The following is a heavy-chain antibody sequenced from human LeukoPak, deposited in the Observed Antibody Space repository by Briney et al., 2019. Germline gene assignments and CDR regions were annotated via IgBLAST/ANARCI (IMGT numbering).Heavy chain of an antibody. Sequence: PSETLSLTCAVSGASLSSSNYFWGWVPQPPGEGPEWLGSISHIVATYYNPSLKSRVTISLDTSKNQFTLTVTSVTVVDTALYFCASRSVVSPTAIETWFDSWGQGTLVTVSS. J-gene: IGHJ5*01. V-gene: IGHV4-39*06. CDR3: ASRSVVSPTAIETWFDS. CDR1: GASLSSSNYF. CDR2: ISHIVAT. D-gene: IGHD2-21*02.